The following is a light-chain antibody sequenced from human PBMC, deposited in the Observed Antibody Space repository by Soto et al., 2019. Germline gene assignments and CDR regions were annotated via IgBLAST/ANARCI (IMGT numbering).Light chain of an antibody. CDR2: TTN. Sequence: QSVVTQEPSFSVSPGGTVTLTCGLSSGSVSPSYYPGWFQQTPGQAPRALIYTTNTRSSGVPDRFSGSILGNKAALTITGAQADDESDYYCQAYDYSLTAFVFGGGTKLTVL. J-gene: IGLJ3*02. CDR3: QAYDYSLTAFV. CDR1: SGSVSPSYY. V-gene: IGLV8-61*01.